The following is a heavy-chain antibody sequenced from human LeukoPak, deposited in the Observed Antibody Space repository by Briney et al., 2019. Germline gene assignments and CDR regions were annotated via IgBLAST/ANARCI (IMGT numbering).Heavy chain of an antibody. D-gene: IGHD5-18*01. V-gene: IGHV1-69*13. CDR3: ARGGYSYGRMTIDY. CDR1: GGTFSSYA. CDR2: IIPIFGTA. J-gene: IGHJ4*02. Sequence: PEASVKVSCKASGGTFSSYAISWVRQAPGQGLEWMGGIIPIFGTANYAQKFQGRVTITADESTSTAYVELSSLRSEDTAVYYCARGGYSYGRMTIDYWGQGTLVTVSS.